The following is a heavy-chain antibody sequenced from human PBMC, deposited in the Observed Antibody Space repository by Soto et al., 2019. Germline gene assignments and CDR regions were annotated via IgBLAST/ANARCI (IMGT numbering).Heavy chain of an antibody. J-gene: IGHJ5*02. Sequence: ASVKVSCKASGYTFTSYAMHWVRQAPGQRLEWMGWINAGNGNTKYSQKFQGRVTITRDTSASTAYMELSSLRSEDTAVYYCARARRAAVPDAISWFDPWGQGTLVTVSS. CDR2: INAGNGNT. CDR3: ARARRAAVPDAISWFDP. CDR1: GYTFTSYA. V-gene: IGHV1-3*01. D-gene: IGHD2-2*01.